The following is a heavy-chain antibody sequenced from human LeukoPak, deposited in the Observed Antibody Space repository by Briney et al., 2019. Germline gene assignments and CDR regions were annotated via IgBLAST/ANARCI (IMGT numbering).Heavy chain of an antibody. J-gene: IGHJ5*02. V-gene: IGHV4-34*01. CDR2: INHSGST. CDR1: GGSFSGYY. D-gene: IGHD2-2*01. Sequence: SETLSLTCAVYGGSFSGYYWSWLRQPPGKGLEWIGEINHSGSTNYNPSLKSRVTISVDTSKNQFSLKLSSVTAADTAVYYCARGEDIVVVPAGGWFDPWGQGTLVTVSS. CDR3: ARGEDIVVVPAGGWFDP.